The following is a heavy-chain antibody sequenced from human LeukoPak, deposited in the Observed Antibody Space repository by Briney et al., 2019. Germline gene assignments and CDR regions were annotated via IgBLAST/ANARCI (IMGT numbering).Heavy chain of an antibody. CDR1: GYTFTGYY. D-gene: IGHD3-22*01. CDR2: INPNSGGT. CDR3: ARVGYYDSSGYYLDAFAI. J-gene: IGHJ3*02. Sequence: ASVKVSCKASGYTFTGYYMHWVRQAPGQGLEWMGRINPNSGGTNYAQKFQGRVTMTRDTSISTAYMELSRLRSDDTAVYYCARVGYYDSSGYYLDAFAIWGQGTMVTVSS. V-gene: IGHV1-2*06.